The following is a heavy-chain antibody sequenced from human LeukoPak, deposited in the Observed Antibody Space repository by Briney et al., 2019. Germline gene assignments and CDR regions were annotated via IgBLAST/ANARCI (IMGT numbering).Heavy chain of an antibody. Sequence: ASVKVSCKASGYTFTSYGISWVRQAPGQGLEWMGWISAYNGNTNYAQNLQGRVTMTTDTSTSTAYMELRSLRSDDTAVYYCARDLKRGYSSGRYSWGTGSSNDYWGQGTLVTVSS. CDR2: ISAYNGNT. J-gene: IGHJ4*02. CDR1: GYTFTSYG. D-gene: IGHD6-19*01. CDR3: ARDLKRGYSSGRYSWGTGSSNDY. V-gene: IGHV1-18*01.